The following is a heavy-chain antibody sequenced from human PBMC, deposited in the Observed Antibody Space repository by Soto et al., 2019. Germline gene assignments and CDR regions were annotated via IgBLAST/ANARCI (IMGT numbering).Heavy chain of an antibody. CDR3: AGEGTWSGYYHYAMYV. CDR1: DGSISGYF. V-gene: IGHV4-59*08. D-gene: IGHD1-1*01. J-gene: IGHJ6*02. Sequence: SETLSLTCIVSDGSISGYFWSWIRQPPGKGLEWIGYIYYSGSTNYSPSLQSRVTISVDTSKNQFSLKLSSVTAADTAVYYCAGEGTWSGYYHYAMYVSSRGTTVTVS. CDR2: IYYSGST.